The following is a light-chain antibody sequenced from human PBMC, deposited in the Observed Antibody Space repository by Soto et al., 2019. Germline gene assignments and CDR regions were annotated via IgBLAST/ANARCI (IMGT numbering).Light chain of an antibody. CDR3: QQYDSSPMYT. Sequence: EIVLTQSPGTLSLSPGERATLSCRASQSVSSSYLAWYQQKPGQAPRLLIYGASSRATGIPDRFSGSGSGTELTLTISRLEPEDFAVYYCQQYDSSPMYTFGQGAKLEIK. V-gene: IGKV3-20*01. CDR1: QSVSSSY. CDR2: GAS. J-gene: IGKJ2*01.